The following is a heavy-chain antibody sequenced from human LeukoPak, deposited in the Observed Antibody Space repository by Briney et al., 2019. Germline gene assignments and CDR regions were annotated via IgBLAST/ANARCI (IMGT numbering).Heavy chain of an antibody. CDR1: GFTFSSYN. Sequence: PGGSLRLSCAASGFTFSSYNMNWVRQAPGKGLEWVSYISSSSSTIYYADSVKGRFTISRDNAKNSLYLQMNSLRAEDTAAYYCAGYSYGVVNYFDYWGQGTLVTVSS. D-gene: IGHD5-18*01. CDR3: AGYSYGVVNYFDY. J-gene: IGHJ4*02. CDR2: ISSSSSTI. V-gene: IGHV3-48*04.